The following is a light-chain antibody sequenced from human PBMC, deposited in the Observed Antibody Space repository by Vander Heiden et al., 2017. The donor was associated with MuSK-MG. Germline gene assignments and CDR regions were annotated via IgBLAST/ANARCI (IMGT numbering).Light chain of an antibody. V-gene: IGKV3-11*01. Sequence: IALTQSPATLSLSPGERATLSGRASQSVSSDLAWYQQKPGQAPRLLIYDASNRATGIPARFSGSGSGTDFTLTISSLEPEDFAVYYCQQRSNWPLTFGGGTKVEIK. CDR1: QSVSSD. CDR3: QQRSNWPLT. CDR2: DAS. J-gene: IGKJ4*01.